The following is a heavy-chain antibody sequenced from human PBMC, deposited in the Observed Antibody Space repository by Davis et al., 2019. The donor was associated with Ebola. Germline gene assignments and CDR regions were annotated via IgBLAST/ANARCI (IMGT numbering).Heavy chain of an antibody. D-gene: IGHD3-10*01. J-gene: IGHJ6*02. CDR3: ARDSFRELPV. V-gene: IGHV1-46*01. Sequence: ASVKVSCKASGYTFTSYYMHWVRQAPGQGLEWMGIINPSGGSTNYAQKLQGRVTMTTDTSTSTAYMELRSLRSDDTAVYYCARDSFRELPVWGQGTTVTVSS. CDR1: GYTFTSYY. CDR2: INPSGGST.